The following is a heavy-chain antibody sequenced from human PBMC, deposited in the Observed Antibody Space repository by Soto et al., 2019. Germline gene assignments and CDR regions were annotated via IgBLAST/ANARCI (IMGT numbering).Heavy chain of an antibody. V-gene: IGHV1-18*01. CDR2: ISAYNGNT. J-gene: IGHJ5*02. CDR3: ARDHSLRFGVVMIDWFDP. D-gene: IGHD3-3*01. Sequence: ASVKVSCKASGYTFTSYGISWVRQAPGQGLEWMGWISAYNGNTNYAQKLQGRVTMTTAHSTGTAYMELRSLRSDDTAVYYCARDHSLRFGVVMIDWFDPWGQGTLVTVSS. CDR1: GYTFTSYG.